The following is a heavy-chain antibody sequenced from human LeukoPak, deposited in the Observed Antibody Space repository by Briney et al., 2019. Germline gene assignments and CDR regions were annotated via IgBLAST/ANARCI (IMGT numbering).Heavy chain of an antibody. CDR1: GYTFTSYG. J-gene: IGHJ4*02. Sequence: ASVTVSCKASGYTFTSYGNSWVRQAPGQGLERMGWISAYNGNTNYAQKLQGRVTMTTDTSTSTAYMELRSLRSDDTAVYYCARYLRYGDYGDYWGQGTLVTVSS. D-gene: IGHD4-17*01. V-gene: IGHV1-18*01. CDR2: ISAYNGNT. CDR3: ARYLRYGDYGDY.